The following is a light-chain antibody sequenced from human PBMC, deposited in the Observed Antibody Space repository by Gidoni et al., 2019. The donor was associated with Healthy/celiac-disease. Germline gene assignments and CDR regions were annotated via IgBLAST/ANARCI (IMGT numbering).Light chain of an antibody. CDR1: QSVSSN. J-gene: IGKJ4*02. CDR2: GAS. CDR3: QQYNNWPPLT. V-gene: IGKV3-15*01. Sequence: EIVMTQSPATLSVSPGERATLACSASQSVSSNLAWYQQKPGPAPRLLIYGASTMATGIPARFSGSGSGTEFTLTISSLQSEDFAVYYCQQYNNWPPLTFGGGTKVEIK.